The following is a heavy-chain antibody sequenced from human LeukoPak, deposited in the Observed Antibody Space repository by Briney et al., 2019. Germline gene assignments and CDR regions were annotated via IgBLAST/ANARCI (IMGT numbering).Heavy chain of an antibody. CDR3: ESLRYSSSWHDY. CDR2: INPNSGGT. CDR1: GYTFTGYY. J-gene: IGHJ4*02. V-gene: IGHV1-2*06. Sequence: ASVKVSCKASGYTFTGYYMHWVRQAPGQGLEWMGRINPNSGGTNYAQKFQGRVTMTRDTSISTAYMELSRLRSDDTAVYYCESLRYSSSWHDYWGQGTLVTVSS. D-gene: IGHD6-13*01.